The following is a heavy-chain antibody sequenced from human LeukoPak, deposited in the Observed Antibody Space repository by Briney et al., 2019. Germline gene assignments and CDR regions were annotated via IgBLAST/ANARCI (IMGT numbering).Heavy chain of an antibody. CDR1: GFTFSSYW. Sequence: PGGSLRLSCAASGFTFSSYWMTWVRQAPGKGLEWVANIKEDGNEIYYVDSVKGRFTISRDNAKNTLYLQMNSLRAEDTAVYYCGYCAIGSSWVDYWGQGTLLTVSS. CDR2: IKEDGNEI. CDR3: GYCAIGSSWVDY. D-gene: IGHD6-13*01. J-gene: IGHJ4*02. V-gene: IGHV3-7*01.